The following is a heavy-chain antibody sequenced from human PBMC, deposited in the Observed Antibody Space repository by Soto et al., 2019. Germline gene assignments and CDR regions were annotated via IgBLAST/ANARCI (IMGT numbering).Heavy chain of an antibody. CDR3: TRSYYYGSGSYYPGY. CDR1: GFTFRDYA. V-gene: IGHV3-49*03. J-gene: IGHJ4*02. Sequence: PGGSLRLSCTASGFTFRDYAMSWFRQAPGKGLECVGFIRIKAYGETTEYAASVKGRFTISRDDSKSITYLQMNTLKTEDTAVYYCTRSYYYGSGSYYPGYWGQGTLVTVSS. D-gene: IGHD3-10*01. CDR2: IRIKAYGETT.